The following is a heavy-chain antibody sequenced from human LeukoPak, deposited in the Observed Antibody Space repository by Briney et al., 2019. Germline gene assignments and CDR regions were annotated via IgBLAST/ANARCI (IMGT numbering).Heavy chain of an antibody. CDR1: GYTFTDFY. J-gene: IGHJ5*02. V-gene: IGHV1-2*02. CDR3: GIDSYRYSGPDH. D-gene: IGHD6-19*01. Sequence: ASVKVSCKASGYTFTDFYIHWVRQAPGQGLEWLGWINPQDGGTQSAQKFQGRVRLTRDTSTTTAYMDMSGPIFDDTAVYYCGIDSYRYSGPDHWGQGTLLTVSS. CDR2: INPQDGGT.